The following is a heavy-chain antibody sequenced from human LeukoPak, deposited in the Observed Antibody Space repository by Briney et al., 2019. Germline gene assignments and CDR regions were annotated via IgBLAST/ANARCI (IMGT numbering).Heavy chain of an antibody. D-gene: IGHD6-19*01. J-gene: IGHJ4*02. CDR3: ARRSGVAVAGAFDY. Sequence: GGSLRLSCEVSGFTFSTYGMSWVRQAPGKGLEWVSGISGSGDSTYYADSVKGRFTISRDNSKNTLYLQMNSLRAEDTAVYFCARRSGVAVAGAFDYWGQGTLVTVSS. CDR2: ISGSGDST. CDR1: GFTFSTYG. V-gene: IGHV3-23*01.